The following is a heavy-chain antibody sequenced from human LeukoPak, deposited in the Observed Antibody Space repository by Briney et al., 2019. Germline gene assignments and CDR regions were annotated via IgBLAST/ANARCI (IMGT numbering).Heavy chain of an antibody. V-gene: IGHV3-23*01. J-gene: IGHJ6*02. CDR2: ISGSGGST. D-gene: IGHD6-13*01. CDR1: GFTFSSYA. Sequence: PGGSLRLSCAASGFTFSSYAMSWVRQAPGKGLEWVSAISGSGGSTYYADSVKGPFTISRDNSKDTLYLQMNSLRAEDTAVYYCTKAERYSISWYYYYGMDVWGPRTTVTVSS. CDR3: TKAERYSISWYYYYGMDV.